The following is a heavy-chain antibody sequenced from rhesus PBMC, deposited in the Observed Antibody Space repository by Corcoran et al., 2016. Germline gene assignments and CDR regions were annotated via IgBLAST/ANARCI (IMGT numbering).Heavy chain of an antibody. V-gene: IGHV4S9*01. D-gene: IGHD4-29*01. CDR3: ARERSSYIGNSLDV. CDR2: IYGNSAST. CDR1: GGSLSSSY. Sequence: QLQLQESGPGLVKPSETLSVTCAVSGGSLSSSYWSWIRPPPGTELEWIGNIYGNSASTYYNPYLKSRVTMSKDTSKNQFFLKLSSVTAADTAVYYWARERSSYIGNSLDVWGRGVLVTVSS. J-gene: IGHJ5-2*02.